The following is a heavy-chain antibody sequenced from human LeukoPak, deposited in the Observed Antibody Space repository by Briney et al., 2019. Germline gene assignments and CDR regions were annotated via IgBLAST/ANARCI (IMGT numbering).Heavy chain of an antibody. V-gene: IGHV1-46*01. CDR1: GYTSSNYC. J-gene: IGHJ5*02. D-gene: IGHD3-9*01. CDR2: FNPTYSSP. CDR3: ARDSYYDILTDYYLGGPGGWFDP. Sequence: ASVKVSCKASGYTSSNYCVHWLRQAPGQGFEWMGIFNPTYSSPIYAQTFDGRVTMTRDTSTSTVYMELSSLRSEDTTVYYCARDSYYDILTDYYLGGPGGWFDPWGQGTLVTVSS.